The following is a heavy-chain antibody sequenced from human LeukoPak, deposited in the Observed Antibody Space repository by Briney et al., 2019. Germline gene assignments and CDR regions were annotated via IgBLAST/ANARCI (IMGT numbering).Heavy chain of an antibody. J-gene: IGHJ5*02. CDR1: CFTFSSYG. CDR3: ARCRAVAGTNWFDP. CDR2: ISAYNGNT. Sequence: ASVKVSCQASCFTFSSYGISWVRQAPGQGGEWVGWISAYNGNTNYAQKLQGRVTMTTDTSTSTAYMELRSLRSDDTAVYYCARCRAVAGTNWFDPWGQGTLVTVS. D-gene: IGHD6-19*01. V-gene: IGHV1-18*01.